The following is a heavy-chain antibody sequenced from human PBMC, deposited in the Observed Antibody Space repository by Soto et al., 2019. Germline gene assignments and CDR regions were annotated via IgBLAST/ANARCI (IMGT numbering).Heavy chain of an antibody. CDR1: GGSISSYY. J-gene: IGHJ4*02. CDR3: ARESPAAAHVIFDY. CDR2: IYYSGST. Sequence: SETLSLTCTVSGGSISSYYWIWIRHPPGKGREWIGYIYYSGSTYYNPSLKSRVTISVDTSKNQFSLKLSSVTAADTAVYYCARESPAAAHVIFDYWGQGTPVTVSS. V-gene: IGHV4-59*12. D-gene: IGHD6-13*01.